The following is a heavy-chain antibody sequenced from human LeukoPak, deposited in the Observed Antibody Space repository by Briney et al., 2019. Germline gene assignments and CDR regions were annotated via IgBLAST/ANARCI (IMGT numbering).Heavy chain of an antibody. CDR1: GFTFRNSP. Sequence: PGRSLRLSCAGSGFTFRNSPMHWVRQGPGKGLEWLAVISNDGTKKYYADSVKGRFTISRDNSKNTLYLQMNSLRAEDTAVYYCAKDWVARQDYYYGMDVWGQGTTVTVSS. V-gene: IGHV3-30*18. CDR3: AKDWVARQDYYYGMDV. J-gene: IGHJ6*02. CDR2: ISNDGTKK. D-gene: IGHD6-6*01.